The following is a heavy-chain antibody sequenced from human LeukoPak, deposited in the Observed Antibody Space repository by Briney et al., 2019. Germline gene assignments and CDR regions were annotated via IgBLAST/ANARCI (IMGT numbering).Heavy chain of an antibody. Sequence: PGGSLRLSCAASGFTFSSYAMSWVRQAPGKGLEWVSAICGSGGSTYYADSVKGRFTISRDNSKNTLYLQMNSLRAEDTAVYYCANTYYGSGSYSGNWFDPWGQGTLVTVSS. J-gene: IGHJ5*02. D-gene: IGHD3-10*01. V-gene: IGHV3-23*01. CDR1: GFTFSSYA. CDR2: ICGSGGST. CDR3: ANTYYGSGSYSGNWFDP.